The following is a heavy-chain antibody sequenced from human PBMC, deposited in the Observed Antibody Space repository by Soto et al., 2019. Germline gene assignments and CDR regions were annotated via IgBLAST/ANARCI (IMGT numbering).Heavy chain of an antibody. D-gene: IGHD6-19*01. CDR2: MNPNSGNT. V-gene: IGHV1-8*01. Sequence: QVQLVQSGAAVKKPGASVKVSCKASGYTFTSYDINWVRHATGQGLEWMGWMNPNSGNTGYAQKFQGRVTMTRNTSINTAYMELSSLRSEDTAVYYCARRLLRTANWFDPWGQGTLVTVSS. CDR3: ARRLLRTANWFDP. J-gene: IGHJ5*02. CDR1: GYTFTSYD.